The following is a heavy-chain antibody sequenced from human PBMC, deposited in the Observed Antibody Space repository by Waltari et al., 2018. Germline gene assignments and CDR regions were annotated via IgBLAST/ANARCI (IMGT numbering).Heavy chain of an antibody. CDR1: GGSISSSSYY. J-gene: IGHJ4*02. CDR2: IYTSGST. CDR3: ARGEWGGSYFDY. D-gene: IGHD1-26*01. Sequence: QLQLQESGPGLVKPSETLSLTCTVSGGSISSSSYYWGWIRQPPGKGLEWIGSIYTSGSTNYNPSLKSRVTISVDTSKNQFSLTLSSVTAADTAVYYCARGEWGGSYFDYWGQGTLVTVSS. V-gene: IGHV4-39*07.